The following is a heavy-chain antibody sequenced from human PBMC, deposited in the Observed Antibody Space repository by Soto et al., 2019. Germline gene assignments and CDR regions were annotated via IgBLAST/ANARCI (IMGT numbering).Heavy chain of an antibody. Sequence: ASVKVSCKASGYTFTSYGISWLRQAPGQGLEWMGWISAYNGNTNYAQKLQGRVTMTTDTSTSTAYMELRSLRSDDTAVYYCGREDAAGYYFDYWGQGTLVTVSS. CDR1: GYTFTSYG. CDR2: ISAYNGNT. D-gene: IGHD6-13*01. CDR3: GREDAAGYYFDY. J-gene: IGHJ4*02. V-gene: IGHV1-18*01.